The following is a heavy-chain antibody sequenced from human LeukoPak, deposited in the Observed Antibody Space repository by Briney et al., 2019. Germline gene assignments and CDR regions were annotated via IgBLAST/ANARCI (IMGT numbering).Heavy chain of an antibody. CDR1: GFTFSGSA. D-gene: IGHD3-16*02. J-gene: IGHJ4*02. Sequence: GGSLRLSCAASGFTFSGSAMHWVRQASGKGLEWVGRIRSKANSYATAYAASVKGGSTISRDDSKNTAYLQMNSLKTEDTAVYYCTRHGGDYVWGSYRYSDDFDYWGQGTLVTVSS. V-gene: IGHV3-73*01. CDR2: IRSKANSYAT. CDR3: TRHGGDYVWGSYRYSDDFDY.